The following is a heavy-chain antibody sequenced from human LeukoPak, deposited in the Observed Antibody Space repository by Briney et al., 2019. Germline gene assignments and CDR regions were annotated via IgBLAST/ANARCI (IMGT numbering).Heavy chain of an antibody. CDR2: IYHSGST. CDR1: GGSISSGGYS. CDR3: ARGPGGSGSYLPYYFDY. V-gene: IGHV4-30-2*01. Sequence: KSSETLSLTCAVPGGSISSGGYSWSWIRQPPGKGLEWIGYIYHSGSTYYNPSLRSRVTISVDRSKIQFSLKLSPVAAADTAVYYCARGPGGSGSYLPYYFDYWGQGTLVTVSS. J-gene: IGHJ4*02. D-gene: IGHD3-10*01.